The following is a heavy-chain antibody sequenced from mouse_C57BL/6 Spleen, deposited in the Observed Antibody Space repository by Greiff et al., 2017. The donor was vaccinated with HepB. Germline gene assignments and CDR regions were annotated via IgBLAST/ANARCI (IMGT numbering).Heavy chain of an antibody. D-gene: IGHD3-3*01. Sequence: VQLQQSGTVLVRPGASVKMSCKTSGYTFTSYWMHWVKQRPGQGLEWIGAIYPGNSDTSYNQKFKGKAKMTAVTSASTAYMGLSSLTNEDSAVYCCTRGARAGYFDYWGQGTTLTVSS. J-gene: IGHJ2*01. CDR2: IYPGNSDT. CDR1: GYTFTSYW. V-gene: IGHV1-5*01. CDR3: TRGARAGYFDY.